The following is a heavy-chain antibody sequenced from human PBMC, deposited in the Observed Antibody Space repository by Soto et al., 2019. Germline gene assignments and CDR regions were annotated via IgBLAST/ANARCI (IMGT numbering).Heavy chain of an antibody. CDR3: ARAIAVGSTSLDY. J-gene: IGHJ4*02. Sequence: GGSLRLSCAASGFSFSTYNMNWVRQAPGRGLEWVSYISSRSSIIYHADSVKGRFTISRDNAKNSLYLQMDSLRDEDTAVYFCARAIAVGSTSLDYWGLGTRVTVSS. D-gene: IGHD6-19*01. CDR1: GFSFSTYN. V-gene: IGHV3-48*02. CDR2: ISSRSSII.